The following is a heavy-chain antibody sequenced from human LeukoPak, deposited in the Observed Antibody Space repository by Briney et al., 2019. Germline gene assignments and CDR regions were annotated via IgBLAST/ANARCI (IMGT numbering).Heavy chain of an antibody. CDR1: GFIFSSSG. Sequence: GGSLRLSCAASGFIFSSSGMHWVRQAPGKGLEWVAVIWSDGSSKYYADSVKGRFTISRDNSKNTLYLQMNSLRVEDTAVYYCAREAVASWFDPWGQGTPVTVSS. CDR2: IWSDGSSK. CDR3: AREAVASWFDP. V-gene: IGHV3-33*01. D-gene: IGHD2-15*01. J-gene: IGHJ5*02.